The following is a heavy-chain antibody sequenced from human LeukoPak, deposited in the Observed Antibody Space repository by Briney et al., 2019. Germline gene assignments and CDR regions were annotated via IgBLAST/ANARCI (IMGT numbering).Heavy chain of an antibody. Sequence: GGSLRLSCAASGFTVSSNYMSWVRQAPGKGLEWVSVIFSGGSTYYADSVKGRFTISRDNSKNTLYLQMNSLRAEDTAVYYCASNGRGYSYGYSPYFFDYWGQGTLVTVSS. CDR2: IFSGGST. V-gene: IGHV3-53*01. CDR3: ASNGRGYSYGYSPYFFDY. D-gene: IGHD5-18*01. J-gene: IGHJ4*02. CDR1: GFTVSSNY.